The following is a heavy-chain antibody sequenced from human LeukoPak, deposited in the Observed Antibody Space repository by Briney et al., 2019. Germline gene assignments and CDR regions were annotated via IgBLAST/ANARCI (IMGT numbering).Heavy chain of an antibody. J-gene: IGHJ3*02. CDR2: ISSSGSTI. V-gene: IGHV3-11*04. CDR1: GFTFSDYY. D-gene: IGHD2-2*01. CDR3: ATCSSTSCYGRGDAFDI. Sequence: GGSLRLSCAASGFTFSDYYMSWIRQAPGKGLEWVSYISSSGSTIYYADPVKGRFTISRDNAKNSLYLQMNSLRAEDTAVYYCATCSSTSCYGRGDAFDIWGQGTMVTVSS.